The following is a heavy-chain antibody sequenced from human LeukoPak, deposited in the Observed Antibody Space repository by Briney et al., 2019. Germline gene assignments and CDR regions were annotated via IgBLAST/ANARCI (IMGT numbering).Heavy chain of an antibody. CDR2: IYYSGST. D-gene: IGHD3-10*01. CDR3: ARGSKELPYYYGSGSFYYYYYYYMDV. J-gene: IGHJ6*03. CDR1: GGSISSSSYY. Sequence: PSETLSLTCTVSGGSISSSSYYWGWIRQPPGKGLEWIGSIYYSGSTYYNPSLKSRVTISVDTSKNQFSLKLSSVTAADTAVYYCARGSKELPYYYGSGSFYYYYYYYMDVWGKGTTVTVSS. V-gene: IGHV4-39*07.